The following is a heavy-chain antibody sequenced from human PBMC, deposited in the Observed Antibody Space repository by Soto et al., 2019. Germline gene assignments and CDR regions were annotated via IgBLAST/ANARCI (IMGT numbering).Heavy chain of an antibody. CDR2: ISGSGGST. Sequence: EVQLLESGGGLVQPGGSLRLSCAASGFTFSSYAMSWVRQXXXXXXXWVSAISGSGGSTYYADSVKXRXXXXRDXXXXXXXXXXXXXXXXXXXXXXXXXXXXXXXXXXXAVWGQGTLVTVSS. V-gene: IGHV3-23*01. CDR3: XXXXXXXXXXXXAV. J-gene: IGHJ4*02. CDR1: GFTFSSYA.